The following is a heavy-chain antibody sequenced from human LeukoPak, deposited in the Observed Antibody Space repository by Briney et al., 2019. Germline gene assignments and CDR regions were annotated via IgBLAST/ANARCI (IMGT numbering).Heavy chain of an antibody. CDR3: ATAGYSYGTYYYYMDV. J-gene: IGHJ6*03. D-gene: IGHD5-18*01. CDR1: GYTFTSYG. CDR2: ISAYNGNT. Sequence: ASVKVSCKASGYTFTSYGISWVRQAPGQGLEWMGWISAYNGNTNYAQKLQGRVTITTDESTSTAYMELSSLRSEDTAVYYCATAGYSYGTYYYYMDVWGKGTTVTVSS. V-gene: IGHV1-18*01.